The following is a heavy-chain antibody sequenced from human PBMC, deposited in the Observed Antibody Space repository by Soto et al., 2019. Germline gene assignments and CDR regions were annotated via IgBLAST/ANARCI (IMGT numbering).Heavy chain of an antibody. D-gene: IGHD1-1*01. CDR3: ATHWNRYNWNDGKYNWFDP. Sequence: PGESLKISCKGSGYSFTSYWISWVRQMPGKGLEWMGRIDPSDSYTNYSPSFQGHVTISADKSISTAYLQWSSLKASDTAMYYCATHWNRYNWNDGKYNWFDPWGQGTLVTVSS. V-gene: IGHV5-10-1*01. CDR1: GYSFTSYW. CDR2: IDPSDSYT. J-gene: IGHJ5*02.